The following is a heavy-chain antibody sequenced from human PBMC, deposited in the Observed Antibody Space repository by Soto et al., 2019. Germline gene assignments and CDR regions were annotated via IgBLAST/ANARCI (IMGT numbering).Heavy chain of an antibody. CDR1: GGSSISGDYY. V-gene: IGHV4-30-4*01. Sequence: TLSLTCTVSGGSSISGDYYWSWIRQPPGKGLEWIGYIYYSGSTYYNPSLKSRVTISVDTSKNQFSLKLSSVTAADTAVYYCARAEGIVVVVAATPDAFDIWGQGTMVTVSS. CDR3: ARAEGIVVVVAATPDAFDI. J-gene: IGHJ3*02. CDR2: IYYSGST. D-gene: IGHD2-15*01.